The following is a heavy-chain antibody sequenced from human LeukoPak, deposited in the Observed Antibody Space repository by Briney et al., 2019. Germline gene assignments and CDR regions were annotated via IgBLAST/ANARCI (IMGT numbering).Heavy chain of an antibody. V-gene: IGHV3-23*01. J-gene: IGHJ6*02. Sequence: GGSLRLSCAASGFTFSSYAMSWVRQAPGKGLEWVSAISGSGGRTYYADSVKGRFTISRDNSKNTLYLQMNSLRAEDTAVYYCARDQGISRPPYYYYYGMDVWGQGTTVTVSS. D-gene: IGHD6-13*01. CDR1: GFTFSSYA. CDR3: ARDQGISRPPYYYYYGMDV. CDR2: ISGSGGRT.